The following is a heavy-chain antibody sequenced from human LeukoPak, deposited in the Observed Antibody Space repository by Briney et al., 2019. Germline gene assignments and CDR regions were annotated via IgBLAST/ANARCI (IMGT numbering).Heavy chain of an antibody. CDR1: GYTFTSYD. CDR2: MNPNSGNT. V-gene: IGHV1-8*01. CDR3: ARDSIMITFGGVIVIHNWFDP. Sequence: ASVKVSCKASGYTFTSYDINWVRQASGQGLEWMGWMNPNSGNTGYAQKFQGRVTMTTDTSTSTAYMELRSLRSDDTAVYYCARDSIMITFGGVIVIHNWFDPWGQGTLVTVSS. J-gene: IGHJ5*02. D-gene: IGHD3-16*02.